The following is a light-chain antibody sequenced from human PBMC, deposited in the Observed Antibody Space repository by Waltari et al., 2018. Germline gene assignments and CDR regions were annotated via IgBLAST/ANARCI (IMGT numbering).Light chain of an antibody. CDR3: MQALQTPYT. CDR1: QNVFHSNGNNY. Sequence: DIVMPQSPLSLPVTPREPAPISCRSTQNVFHSNGNNYLDWYLQKPGQSPQLLIYMGSNRASGVPDRFSGSGSGTDFTLKISRVEAEDVGVYYCMQALQTPYTFGQGTKLEIK. J-gene: IGKJ2*01. V-gene: IGKV2-28*01. CDR2: MGS.